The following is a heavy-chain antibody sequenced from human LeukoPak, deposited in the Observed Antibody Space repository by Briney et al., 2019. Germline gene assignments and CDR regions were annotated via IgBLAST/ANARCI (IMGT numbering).Heavy chain of an antibody. J-gene: IGHJ4*02. D-gene: IGHD5-18*01. Sequence: GGSLRLSCAASGFTFDDYAMHWVRQAPGKGLEWVSGISWNGGSIGYADSVKGRFTISRDNAKNSLYLQMNSLRAEDTALYYCAKDDSYDYWGQGTLVTVSS. CDR1: GFTFDDYA. V-gene: IGHV3-9*01. CDR2: ISWNGGSI. CDR3: AKDDSYDY.